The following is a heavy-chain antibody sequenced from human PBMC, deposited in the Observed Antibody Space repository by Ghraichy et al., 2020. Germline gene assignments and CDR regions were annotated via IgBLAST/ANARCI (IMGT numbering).Heavy chain of an antibody. V-gene: IGHV3-21*06. CDR1: GFTFIAYT. CDR3: ARASPRGDYYNYFGLDV. CDR2: ISSESGYI. J-gene: IGHJ6*02. Sequence: GESLNISCAASGFTFIAYTMDWVRQAPGKGLEWVSSISSESGYIYIADSLKDRFTISRDNAGNSVYLHMNSLRADDTAVYYCARASPRGDYYNYFGLDVWGQGTTVTVSS.